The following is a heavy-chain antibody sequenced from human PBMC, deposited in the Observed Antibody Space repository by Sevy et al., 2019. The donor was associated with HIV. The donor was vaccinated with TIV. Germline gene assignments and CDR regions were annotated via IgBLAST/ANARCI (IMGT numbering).Heavy chain of an antibody. CDR3: VREGLGGFSYSLDC. J-gene: IGHJ4*02. CDR2: MKQDGSEK. CDR1: GFTFSSYG. V-gene: IGHV3-7*01. D-gene: IGHD5-18*01. Sequence: GGSLRLSCAASGFTFSSYGMSWVRQAPGKGLEWVATMKQDGSEKYYVDSVKGRFTISRDNAKHSLYLQMNSLRAEDTAVYYCVREGLGGFSYSLDCWGQGTLVTVSS.